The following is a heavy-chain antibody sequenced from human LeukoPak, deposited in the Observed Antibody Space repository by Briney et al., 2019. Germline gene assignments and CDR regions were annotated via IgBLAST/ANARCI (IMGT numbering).Heavy chain of an antibody. Sequence: GGSLRLSCAASGFTFTKYWMTWVRQAPGKGLEWVANIKQVGSEKFYVDSVKGRFTISRDNAKNSLDLQINSLGAEDTAVYYCARGLDCRSTSCYLDNWGQGTLVTVSS. CDR2: IKQVGSEK. J-gene: IGHJ4*02. D-gene: IGHD2-2*01. V-gene: IGHV3-7*01. CDR3: ARGLDCRSTSCYLDN. CDR1: GFTFTKYW.